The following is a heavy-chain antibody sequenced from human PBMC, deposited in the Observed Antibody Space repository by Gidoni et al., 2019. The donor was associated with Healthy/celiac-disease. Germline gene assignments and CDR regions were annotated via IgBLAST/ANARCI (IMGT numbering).Heavy chain of an antibody. CDR1: GGSFSGYY. J-gene: IGHJ5*02. CDR3: AREPDDGSGKHETYNWFDP. D-gene: IGHD3-10*01. V-gene: IGHV4-34*01. CDR2: INHSGST. Sequence: QVQLQQWGAGLWKPSETLSPTSAVSGGSFSGYYWSWIRQPPGKGLEWIGEINHSGSTNYNPSLKSRVTISVDTSKNQFSLKLSSVTAADTAVYYCAREPDDGSGKHETYNWFDPWGQGTLVTVSS.